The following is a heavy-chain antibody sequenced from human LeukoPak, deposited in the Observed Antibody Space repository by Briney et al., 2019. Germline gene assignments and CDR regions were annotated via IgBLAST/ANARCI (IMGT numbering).Heavy chain of an antibody. J-gene: IGHJ4*02. CDR1: GFSFSTYA. V-gene: IGHV3-33*01. Sequence: PGMSLRLSCAASGFSFSTYAMHWVRQAPGKGLDWVAMIWSDGSNQYYADSVKGRFTISRDNSKNTLYLQMHSLRVEDTAVYYCARWYCTSYNCYYDYWGQGTLVTVSS. CDR3: ARWYCTSYNCYYDY. CDR2: IWSDGSNQ. D-gene: IGHD2-8*01.